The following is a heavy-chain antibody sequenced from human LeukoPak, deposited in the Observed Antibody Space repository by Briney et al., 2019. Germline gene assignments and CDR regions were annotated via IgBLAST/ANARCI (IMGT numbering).Heavy chain of an antibody. CDR2: INPNSGDT. V-gene: IGHV1-8*01. Sequence: ASVKVSCKASGYTFTSYDINWVRQAPGQGLEWMGWINPNSGDTGYAQRFQGRVTMTRDTSITTAYMELSSLRSEDTAVYYCARDPVNYYDSSGYYLNAFDIWGQGTIVTVSS. J-gene: IGHJ3*02. D-gene: IGHD3-22*01. CDR3: ARDPVNYYDSSGYYLNAFDI. CDR1: GYTFTSYD.